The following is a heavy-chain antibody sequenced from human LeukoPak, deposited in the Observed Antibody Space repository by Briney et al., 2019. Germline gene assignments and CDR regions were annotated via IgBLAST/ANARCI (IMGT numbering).Heavy chain of an antibody. J-gene: IGHJ5*02. CDR1: GFTFSSYW. D-gene: IGHD1-1*01. Sequence: GGSLRLSCAASGFTFSSYWMSWVRQAPGKGLEWVANIKQDGSEKYYVDSVKGRFTISRDNAKNSLYLQMNSLRAEDTAVYYCARDWKGAPPNWFDPWGQGTLVTASS. CDR2: IKQDGSEK. CDR3: ARDWKGAPPNWFDP. V-gene: IGHV3-7*01.